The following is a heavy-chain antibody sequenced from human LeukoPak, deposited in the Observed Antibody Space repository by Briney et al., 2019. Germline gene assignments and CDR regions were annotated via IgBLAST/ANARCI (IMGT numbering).Heavy chain of an antibody. CDR3: ATTVAVAGPTGFDP. V-gene: IGHV4-4*07. CDR1: GGSISSYY. CDR2: IYTSGST. J-gene: IGHJ5*02. D-gene: IGHD6-19*01. Sequence: SETLSLTCTVSGGSISSYYWSWIRQPAGKGLEWIGRIYTSGSTNYNPSLKSRVTISVDTSKNQFSLKLSSVTAADTAVYYCATTVAVAGPTGFDPWGQGTLVTVSS.